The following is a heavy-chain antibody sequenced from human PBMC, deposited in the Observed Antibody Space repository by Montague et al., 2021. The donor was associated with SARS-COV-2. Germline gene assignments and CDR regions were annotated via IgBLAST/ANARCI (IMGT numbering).Heavy chain of an antibody. CDR2: XYSNGDK. CDR1: GFSLSTPNVG. J-gene: IGHJ4*02. Sequence: PALVPPTQTLTLTCTFSGFSLSTPNVGVAWIRPPPGRALEWLAVXYSNGDKRYSPSLQRRLTITKDTSRNQVVLSLTNVDPLDTATYYCAHLIRYYDIFTGIPFDDWGQGTRVTVSS. CDR3: AHLIRYYDIFTGIPFDD. D-gene: IGHD3-9*01. V-gene: IGHV2-5*01.